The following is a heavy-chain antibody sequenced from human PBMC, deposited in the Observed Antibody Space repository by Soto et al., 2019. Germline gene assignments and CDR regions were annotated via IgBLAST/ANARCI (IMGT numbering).Heavy chain of an antibody. CDR3: TTDVTGAYGGDY. CDR2: IKGKVDGGAT. J-gene: IGHJ4*02. V-gene: IGHV3-15*01. CDR1: GLTFSGAW. Sequence: EVQLVESGGNLVNPGGSLRLSSATSGLTFSGAWLSWVRQAPGKGLEWVGRIKGKVDGGATDYAAPVKGRFVISRDYSKDTLYLQINSLKTEDTAVYFCTTDVTGAYGGDYWGQGTLVTVSS. D-gene: IGHD3-16*01.